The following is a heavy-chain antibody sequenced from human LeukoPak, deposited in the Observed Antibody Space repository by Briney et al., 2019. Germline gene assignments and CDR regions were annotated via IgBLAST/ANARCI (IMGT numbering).Heavy chain of an antibody. Sequence: ASVKVSCKSSGYTFTDYYMHWVRQAPGQGLEWMGWINANRGGANYAQRFQGRVTMTRDTSITTAYMELSRLKSDDTAVYYCARRYCSSTSCYYFDYWGQGTLVTVSS. CDR1: GYTFTDYY. V-gene: IGHV1-2*02. CDR3: ARRYCSSTSCYYFDY. CDR2: INANRGGA. D-gene: IGHD2-2*01. J-gene: IGHJ4*02.